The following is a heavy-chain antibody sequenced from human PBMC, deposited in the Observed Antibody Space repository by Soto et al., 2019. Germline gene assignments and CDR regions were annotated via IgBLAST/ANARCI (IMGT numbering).Heavy chain of an antibody. V-gene: IGHV1-8*01. J-gene: IGHJ6*03. Sequence: ASVKVSCKASGYTFTSYDINWVRQATGQGLEWMGWMNPNSGNTGCAQKFQGRVTMTRNTSISTAYMELSSLRSEDTAVYYCAGGYYDFWSGYSSYYYYMDVWGKGTTVTVSS. CDR3: AGGYYDFWSGYSSYYYYMDV. D-gene: IGHD3-3*01. CDR2: MNPNSGNT. CDR1: GYTFTSYD.